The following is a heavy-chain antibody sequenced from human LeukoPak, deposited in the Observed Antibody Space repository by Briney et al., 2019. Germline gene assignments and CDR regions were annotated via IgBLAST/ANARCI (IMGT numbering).Heavy chain of an antibody. CDR2: ITGSSTTI. D-gene: IGHD6-13*01. J-gene: IGHJ5*01. Sequence: GGSLRLSCAASGFTFRHYNMNWVRQAPGKGLEWVSYITGSSTTIYYADSVKGRFTISRDNAKNSLYLQMNRLRAEDTAVYYCAREPTYTSSWYTTCDSWGQGTLVTVSS. CDR3: AREPTYTSSWYTTCDS. CDR1: GFTFRHYN. V-gene: IGHV3-48*01.